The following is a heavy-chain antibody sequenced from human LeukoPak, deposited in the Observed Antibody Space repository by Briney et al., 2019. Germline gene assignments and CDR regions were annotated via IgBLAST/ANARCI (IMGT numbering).Heavy chain of an antibody. V-gene: IGHV5-51*01. J-gene: IGHJ4*02. CDR2: IYPGDSDT. Sequence: GESLKISCQGSGYSFTSYWIGWVRQMPGKGLEWMGIIYPGDSDTKYSPSFEGQVAISADKSINTAYLQWNSQKASDTAMYYCAKHGTGFTVIDFWGQGTLVTVSS. CDR3: AKHGTGFTVIDF. CDR1: GYSFTSYW. D-gene: IGHD3/OR15-3a*01.